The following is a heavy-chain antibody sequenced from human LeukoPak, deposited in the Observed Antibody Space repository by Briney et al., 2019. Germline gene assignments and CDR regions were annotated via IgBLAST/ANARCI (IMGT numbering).Heavy chain of an antibody. Sequence: SETLSHTSAVYGGSFSGYYWSWIRQPPGKGLEWIGEINHSGSTNYNPSLKSRVTISVDTSKNQFSLKLSSVTGADTAVYYCARARRGYRYNYYMEVWGKGTTVTVSS. J-gene: IGHJ6*03. D-gene: IGHD5-18*01. CDR1: GGSFSGYY. CDR3: ARARRGYRYNYYMEV. CDR2: INHSGST. V-gene: IGHV4-34*01.